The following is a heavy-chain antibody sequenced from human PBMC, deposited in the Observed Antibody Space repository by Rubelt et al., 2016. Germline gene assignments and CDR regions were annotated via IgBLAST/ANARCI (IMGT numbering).Heavy chain of an antibody. Sequence: GSLRLSCAASGFTFTTYWMSWVRQAPGKGLEWVANINQDGSEKYYVDSVRGRFSISRDNAKNSLYLQMNSLRGEDTAVYYCAGSDRGGWYFDAFDIWGQGTMVTVSS. CDR3: AGSDRGGWYFDAFDI. CDR1: GFTFTTYW. D-gene: IGHD6-19*01. CDR2: INQDGSEK. V-gene: IGHV3-7*01. J-gene: IGHJ3*02.